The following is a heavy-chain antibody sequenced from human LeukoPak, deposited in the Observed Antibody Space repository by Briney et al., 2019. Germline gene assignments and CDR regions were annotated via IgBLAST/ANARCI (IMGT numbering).Heavy chain of an antibody. Sequence: PGGSLRLSCAASGFTFSSYAMSWVRQAPGKGLGWVSAISGSGGSTYYADSVKGRFTISRDNSKNTLYLQMNSLRAEDTAVYYCAKVNDSSGYPDYWGQGTLVTVSS. D-gene: IGHD3-22*01. CDR1: GFTFSSYA. J-gene: IGHJ4*02. CDR2: ISGSGGST. V-gene: IGHV3-23*01. CDR3: AKVNDSSGYPDY.